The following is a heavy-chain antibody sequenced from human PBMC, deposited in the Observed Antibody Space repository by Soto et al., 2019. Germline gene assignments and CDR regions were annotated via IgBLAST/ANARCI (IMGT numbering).Heavy chain of an antibody. D-gene: IGHD3-10*01. Sequence: ELQVLESGGGLVQPGGSLRLTCAASGFTLSEYGTSWVRQAPGKGLEWVSCVSGSGDSTYYTDSVKGRFTISRDSSKNTVCLQMNSLRAEHTAVYYCATSNYGERDWGQGTLVTVSS. CDR3: ATSNYGERD. V-gene: IGHV3-23*01. CDR1: GFTLSEYG. J-gene: IGHJ4*02. CDR2: VSGSGDST.